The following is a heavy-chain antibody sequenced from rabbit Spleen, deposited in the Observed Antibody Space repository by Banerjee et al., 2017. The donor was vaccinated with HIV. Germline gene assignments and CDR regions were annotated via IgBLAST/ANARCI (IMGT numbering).Heavy chain of an antibody. Sequence: QEQLVESGGGLVQPEGSLTLTCTASGFSFSTAYWMCWVRQAPGKGLEWIGCIYTGNRKTYYASWAKGRFTISKTSSTTVTLQMTRLTVADTATYFCARGPWDGAGGGWVYYFELWGQGTLVTVS. CDR2: IYTGNRKT. CDR3: ARGPWDGAGGGWVYYFEL. V-gene: IGHV1S45*01. D-gene: IGHD4-2*01. J-gene: IGHJ4*01. CDR1: GFSFSTAYW.